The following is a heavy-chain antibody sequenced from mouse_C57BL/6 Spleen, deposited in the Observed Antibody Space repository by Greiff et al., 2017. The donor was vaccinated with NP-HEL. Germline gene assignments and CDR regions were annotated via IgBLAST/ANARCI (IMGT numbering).Heavy chain of an antibody. V-gene: IGHV1-55*01. J-gene: IGHJ3*01. CDR2: IYPGSGSN. CDR3: ARKDYYGSSYEFAY. CDR1: GYTFTSYW. D-gene: IGHD1-1*01. Sequence: QVQLQQPGAELVKPGASVKMSCKASGYTFTSYWITWVKQRPGQGLEWIGDIYPGSGSNNYNEKFKSKATLTVDTSSSTAYMQLSSLTSEDSAVYYCARKDYYGSSYEFAYWGQGTLVTVSA.